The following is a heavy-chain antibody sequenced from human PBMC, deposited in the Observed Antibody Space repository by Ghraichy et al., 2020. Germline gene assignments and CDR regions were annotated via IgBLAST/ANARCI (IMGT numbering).Heavy chain of an antibody. CDR1: GGSISTYY. V-gene: IGHV4-59*08. D-gene: IGHD4-23*01. J-gene: IGHJ4*02. CDR3: ARRLYGGNDY. Sequence: SETLSLTCTVSGGSISTYYWSWIRQPPGKGLEWFGYIYYSGSTNYNPSLKSRVTISVDTSKNQFSLKLSSVTAADTAVYYCARRLYGGNDYWGQGTLVTVS. CDR2: IYYSGST.